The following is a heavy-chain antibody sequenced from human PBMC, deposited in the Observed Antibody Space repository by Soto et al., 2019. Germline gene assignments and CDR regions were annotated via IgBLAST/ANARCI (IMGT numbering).Heavy chain of an antibody. V-gene: IGHV3-73*02. CDR2: IRSKANNYAT. CDR3: TRQALQYGGGDCYLLPYFDL. D-gene: IGHD2-21*02. J-gene: IGHJ2*01. Sequence: EVQLVESGGGLVQPGGSLKLSCAASGFTFSGSAMHWVRQASGKGLEWVGRIRSKANNYATVYAASVKGRFTISRDDSKNTGHLQMNSLKTEDTAVYYCTRQALQYGGGDCYLLPYFDLWGFGALVTVSS. CDR1: GFTFSGSA.